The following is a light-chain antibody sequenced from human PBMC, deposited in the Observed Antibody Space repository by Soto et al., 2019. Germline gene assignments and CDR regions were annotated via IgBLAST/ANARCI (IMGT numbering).Light chain of an antibody. CDR2: DAS. J-gene: IGKJ1*01. CDR3: QQYNSYSPWT. CDR1: QSINNW. V-gene: IGKV1-5*01. Sequence: DIQMTQSPSTLSASIGDRVTITCRASQSINNWLAWYQQKPGMAPKLLIYDASNLEGGVPSRFSGSGSGTEFTLTINSLQPDDFATYYCQQYNSYSPWTFGQGTKVDIK.